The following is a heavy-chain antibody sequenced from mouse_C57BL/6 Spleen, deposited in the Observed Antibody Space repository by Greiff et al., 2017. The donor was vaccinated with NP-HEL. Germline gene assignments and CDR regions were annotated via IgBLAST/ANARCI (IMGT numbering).Heavy chain of an antibody. CDR3: TRRGYAVVATDY. V-gene: IGHV1-15*01. Sequence: QVHVKQSGAELVRPGASVTLSCKASGYTFTDYEMHWVKQTPVHGLEWIGAIDPETGGTAYNQKFKGKAILTADKSSSTAYMELRSLTSEDSAVYYCTRRGYAVVATDYWGQGTTLTVSS. CDR1: GYTFTDYE. CDR2: IDPETGGT. J-gene: IGHJ2*01. D-gene: IGHD1-1*01.